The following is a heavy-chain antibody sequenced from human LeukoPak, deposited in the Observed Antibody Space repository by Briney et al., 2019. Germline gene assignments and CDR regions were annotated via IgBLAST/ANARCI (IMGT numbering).Heavy chain of an antibody. V-gene: IGHV4-34*01. Sequence: PSETLSLTCAVYGGSFSGYYWSWIRQPPGKGLEWIGEINHSGSTYYNPSLKSRVTISVDTSKNQFSLKLSSVTAADTAVYYCARAYSGYDPNYYYYYYMDVWGKGTTVTVSS. CDR1: GGSFSGYY. J-gene: IGHJ6*03. D-gene: IGHD5-12*01. CDR3: ARAYSGYDPNYYYYYYMDV. CDR2: INHSGST.